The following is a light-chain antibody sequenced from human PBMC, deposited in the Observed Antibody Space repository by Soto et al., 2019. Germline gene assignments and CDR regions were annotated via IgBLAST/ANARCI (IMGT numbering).Light chain of an antibody. Sequence: QSALTQPASVSGSPGQSITISCTGTSSDVGSYNLVSWYQQHPGKAPKLMIYEVSKRPPGVSNRFSGSKSGNTASLTISGLQAEDEADYYFCSYAGSSTLVFGGGTKLTVL. J-gene: IGLJ3*02. V-gene: IGLV2-23*02. CDR1: SSDVGSYNL. CDR3: CSYAGSSTLV. CDR2: EVS.